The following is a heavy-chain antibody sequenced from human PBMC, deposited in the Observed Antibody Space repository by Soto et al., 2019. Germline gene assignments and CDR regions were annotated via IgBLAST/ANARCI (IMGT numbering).Heavy chain of an antibody. CDR2: INHSGST. D-gene: IGHD5-12*01. J-gene: IGHJ4*02. Sequence: PSETLSLTCTVSSGSISSTIYSWDWIRQPPGKGLEWIGEINHSGSTNYNPSLKSRVTISLDTSKNQFSLKLSSMTAADTAVYYCARRIVATETFDYWGQGTLVTVSS. V-gene: IGHV4-39*07. CDR3: ARRIVATETFDY. CDR1: SGSISSTIYS.